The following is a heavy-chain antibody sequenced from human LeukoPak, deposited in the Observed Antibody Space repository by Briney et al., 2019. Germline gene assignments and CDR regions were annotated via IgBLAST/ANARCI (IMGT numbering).Heavy chain of an antibody. CDR2: IYPGDSDT. CDR3: ARLLGYCSSTSCPHNYYYYGMDV. D-gene: IGHD2-2*01. J-gene: IGHJ6*02. Sequence: GESLKISCKGSGYSFTSYRIGWVRQMPGKGLEWMGIIYPGDSDTRYSPSFQGQVTISADKSISTAYLQWSSLKASDTAMYYCARLLGYCSSTSCPHNYYYYGMDVWGQGTTVTVSS. CDR1: GYSFTSYR. V-gene: IGHV5-51*01.